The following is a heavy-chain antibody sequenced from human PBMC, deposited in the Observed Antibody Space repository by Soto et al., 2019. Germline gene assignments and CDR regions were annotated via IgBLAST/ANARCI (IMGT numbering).Heavy chain of an antibody. Sequence: SETLSLTCSVSGDSISSGAYFWSWIRHLPGKGLEWLGSISHIGNTFLRPSLRNELSMSMDTSQNRFSLKLTSVTVADTAVYYCARVHCNDHLCTFHAWFDPWGRGTQVTVSS. V-gene: IGHV4-31*01. D-gene: IGHD2-15*01. CDR1: GDSISSGAYF. J-gene: IGHJ5*02. CDR2: ISHIGNT. CDR3: ARVHCNDHLCTFHAWFDP.